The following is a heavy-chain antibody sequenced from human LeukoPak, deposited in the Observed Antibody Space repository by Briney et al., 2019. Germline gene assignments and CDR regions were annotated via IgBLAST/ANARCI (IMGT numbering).Heavy chain of an antibody. D-gene: IGHD6-13*01. CDR1: GGSISSYY. CDR2: IYYSGST. Sequence: NSSETLSLTCTVSGGSISSYYWSWIRQPPGKGLEWIGYIYYSGSTNYDPSLKSRVTISVDTSKNQFSLKLSSVTAADTAVYYCARDGQQLAFDIWGQGTMVTVSS. V-gene: IGHV4-59*01. CDR3: ARDGQQLAFDI. J-gene: IGHJ3*02.